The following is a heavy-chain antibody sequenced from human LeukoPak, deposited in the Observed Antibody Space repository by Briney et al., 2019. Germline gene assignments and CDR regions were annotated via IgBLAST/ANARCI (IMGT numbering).Heavy chain of an antibody. CDR3: ARVPVCSGGSCYSNWFDP. Sequence: SAKVSCKASGGTFSSYAISWVRQAPGQGLEWMGGIIPIFGTANYAQKFQGRVTITADESTSTAYMELSSLRSEDTAVYYCARVPVCSGGSCYSNWFDPWGQGTLVTVSS. CDR2: IIPIFGTA. D-gene: IGHD2-15*01. CDR1: GGTFSSYA. V-gene: IGHV1-69*01. J-gene: IGHJ5*02.